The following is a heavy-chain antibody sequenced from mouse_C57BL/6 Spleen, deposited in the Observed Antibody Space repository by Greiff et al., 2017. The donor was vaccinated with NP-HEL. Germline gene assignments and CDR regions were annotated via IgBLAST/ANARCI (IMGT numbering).Heavy chain of an antibody. CDR2: IDPSDSYT. V-gene: IGHV1-69*01. Sequence: QVQLQQPGAELVMPGASVKLSCKASGYTFTSYWMPWVKQRPGQGLEWIGEIDPSDSYTNYNQKFKGKSTLTVDKSSSTAYMQLSSLTSEDSAVYDCARELGGLDDWGKGTTLTVSS. CDR1: GYTFTSYW. CDR3: ARELGGLDD. J-gene: IGHJ2*01. D-gene: IGHD4-1*01.